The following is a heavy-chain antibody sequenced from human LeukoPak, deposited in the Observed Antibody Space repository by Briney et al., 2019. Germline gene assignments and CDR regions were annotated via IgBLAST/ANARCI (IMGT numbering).Heavy chain of an antibody. J-gene: IGHJ3*02. CDR2: IYYSGST. D-gene: IGHD7-27*01. Sequence: SETLSLTCTVSGGSISSYYWSWIRQPPGKGLEWIGYIYYSGSTNYNPSLKGRVTISVDTSKNQFSLKLSSVTAADTAVYYCARDANWGYTDAFDIWGQGTMVTVSS. V-gene: IGHV4-59*01. CDR3: ARDANWGYTDAFDI. CDR1: GGSISSYY.